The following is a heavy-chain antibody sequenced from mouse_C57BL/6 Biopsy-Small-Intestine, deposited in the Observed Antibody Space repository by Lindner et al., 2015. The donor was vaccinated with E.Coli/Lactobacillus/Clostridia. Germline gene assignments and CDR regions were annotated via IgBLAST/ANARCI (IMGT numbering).Heavy chain of an antibody. CDR3: ARSHAEGDY. V-gene: IGHV1-42*01. Sequence: VQLQESGPELVKPGASVKISCKASGYSFTGYYVNWVKQSPEKSLEWIGEINPSTGTATYNQKFKAKATLTVDTSSTTAYMELKSLTSEDSAVYYCARSHAEGDYWGQGTTPTVSS. CDR1: GYSFTGYY. CDR2: INPSTGTA. J-gene: IGHJ2*01.